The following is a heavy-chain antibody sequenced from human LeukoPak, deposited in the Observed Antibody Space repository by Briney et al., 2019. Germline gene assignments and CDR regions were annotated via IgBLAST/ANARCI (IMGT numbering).Heavy chain of an antibody. CDR1: GGSISSYY. Sequence: PSETLSLTCTVSGGSISSYYWSWIRQPAGKGLEWIGRIYTSGSTNYNPSLKSRVTMSVDTSKNQFSLKLSSVTAADTAVYYCAREGIAARPGNNWFDPWGQGTLVTVSS. J-gene: IGHJ5*02. CDR3: AREGIAARPGNNWFDP. V-gene: IGHV4-4*07. CDR2: IYTSGST. D-gene: IGHD6-6*01.